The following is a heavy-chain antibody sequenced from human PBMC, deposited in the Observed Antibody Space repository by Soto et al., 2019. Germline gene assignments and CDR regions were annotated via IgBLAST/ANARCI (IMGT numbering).Heavy chain of an antibody. CDR1: GYIFTSYG. Sequence: QVQLVQSGAEVKKPGASVKVSCKTSGYIFTSYGISWVRQAPGQGLEWMGWISPHHLFTEYAQNFQGRVTLTTDRSTNTAYMELRSLTSDDTAVYFCAXGGWNYETRGYAEAYSWGQGTLVTVS. J-gene: IGHJ4*02. CDR2: ISPHHLFT. V-gene: IGHV1-18*04. D-gene: IGHD3-22*01. CDR3: AXGGWNYETRGYAEAYS.